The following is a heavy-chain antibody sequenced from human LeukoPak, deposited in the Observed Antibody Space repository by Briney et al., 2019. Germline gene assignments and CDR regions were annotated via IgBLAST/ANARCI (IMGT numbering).Heavy chain of an antibody. J-gene: IGHJ4*02. V-gene: IGHV3-11*01. Sequence: PGGSLRLSCAASGFTFSDYYMSWIRQAPGKGLEWVSYISSSGSTIYYADSVKGRFTISRDNAKNSLYLQMNSLRAEDTAVYYCARDASYGDSLYYFDYWGQGTLVTVSS. D-gene: IGHD4-17*01. CDR1: GFTFSDYY. CDR3: ARDASYGDSLYYFDY. CDR2: ISSSGSTI.